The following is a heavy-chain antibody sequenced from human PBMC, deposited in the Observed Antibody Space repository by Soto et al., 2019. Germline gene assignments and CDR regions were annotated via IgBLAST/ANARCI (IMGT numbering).Heavy chain of an antibody. V-gene: IGHV3-23*01. CDR2: ISGSGGST. CDR1: GFTFSGYA. J-gene: IGHJ4*02. D-gene: IGHD2-15*01. CDR3: ARVSLISRVFDY. Sequence: PGGSLRLSCAASGFTFSGYAMSWVRQAPGKGLEWVSAISGSGGSTYYADSVKGRFTISRDNAKNTLYLQMNSLRAEDTAVYYCARVSLISRVFDYWGQGSLVTVSS.